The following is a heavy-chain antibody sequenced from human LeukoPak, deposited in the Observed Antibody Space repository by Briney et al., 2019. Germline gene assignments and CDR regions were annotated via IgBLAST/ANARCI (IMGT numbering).Heavy chain of an antibody. Sequence: ASVKIACKSFGFTFTNYLLHWVRQAPGQGLEWVGRIAPSVDTTSYAQKFQGRVTMTRDTSTSTVYMELSSLRSEDTAVYYCARGRNNIDYWGQGTLVTVSS. D-gene: IGHD1/OR15-1a*01. CDR1: GFTFTNYL. CDR2: IAPSVDTT. CDR3: ARGRNNIDY. J-gene: IGHJ4*02. V-gene: IGHV1-46*01.